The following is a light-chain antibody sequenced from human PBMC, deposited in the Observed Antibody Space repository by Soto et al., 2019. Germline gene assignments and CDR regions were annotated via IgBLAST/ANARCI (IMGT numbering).Light chain of an antibody. CDR2: GAS. Sequence: EIVLTQSPVTLSLSPGERATLSCRASQSLSSSYLAWYQQKPGQAPRLLIYGASTRATGIPDRFSGSGSGTDFTLTISRLEPEDFAVYYCQQFGSSPGTFGQGTKVDIK. J-gene: IGKJ1*01. V-gene: IGKV3-20*01. CDR3: QQFGSSPGT. CDR1: QSLSSSY.